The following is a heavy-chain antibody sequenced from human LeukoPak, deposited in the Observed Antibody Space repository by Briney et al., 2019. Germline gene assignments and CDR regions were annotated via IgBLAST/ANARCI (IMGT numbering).Heavy chain of an antibody. Sequence: ASVKVSFKASGHTFTSYYMHWVRQAPGQGLDWMGIINPIGARTTYAQKFRGRLTITRDTSTSTVYMELSSLRAEDTALYYCVKDLTGGSYNLDYWGQGTLVTVSS. CDR1: GHTFTSYY. CDR2: INPIGART. D-gene: IGHD1-26*01. V-gene: IGHV1-46*01. CDR3: VKDLTGGSYNLDY. J-gene: IGHJ4*02.